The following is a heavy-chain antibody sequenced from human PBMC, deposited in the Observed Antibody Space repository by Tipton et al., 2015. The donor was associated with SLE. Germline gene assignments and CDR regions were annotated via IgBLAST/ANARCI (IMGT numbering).Heavy chain of an antibody. CDR2: IWYDGSNK. V-gene: IGHV3-33*01. Sequence: SGFTFRAYGTHWVRQAPGKGLEWVAFIWYDGSNKYYADSVKGRFTVSKDISKNTLSLQMNSLRVDDTGVYYCASLSAPSDYWGQGTLVTVSS. CDR1: GFTFRAYG. J-gene: IGHJ4*02. CDR3: ASLSAPSDY.